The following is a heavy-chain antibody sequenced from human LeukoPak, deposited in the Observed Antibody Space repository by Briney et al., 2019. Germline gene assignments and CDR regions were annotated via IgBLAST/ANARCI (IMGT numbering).Heavy chain of an antibody. D-gene: IGHD7-27*01. Sequence: PGGSLRLSCAASGFTFSSYSMNWVRQAPGKGLEWVSSISSSSYIYYADSVKGRFTISRDNAKNSLYLQMNSLRAEDTAVYYCAREPGQLGTFDYWGQGTLVTVSS. CDR3: AREPGQLGTFDY. J-gene: IGHJ4*02. CDR1: GFTFSSYS. V-gene: IGHV3-21*01. CDR2: ISSSSYI.